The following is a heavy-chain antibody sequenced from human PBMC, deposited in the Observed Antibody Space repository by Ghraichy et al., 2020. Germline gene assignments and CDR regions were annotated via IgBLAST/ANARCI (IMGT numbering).Heavy chain of an antibody. CDR2: IYSSGST. V-gene: IGHV4-59*01. D-gene: IGHD6-13*01. CDR3: ARIAGGHWYFDL. J-gene: IGHJ2*01. CDR1: GGSISSYY. Sequence: SETLSLTCTVSGGSISSYYWSWIRQPPGKELEYIGYIYSSGSTNYNPSLKSRVTISVDTSKNQFSLRLSSVTVADTAVYYCARIAGGHWYFDLWGRGTLVTVSS.